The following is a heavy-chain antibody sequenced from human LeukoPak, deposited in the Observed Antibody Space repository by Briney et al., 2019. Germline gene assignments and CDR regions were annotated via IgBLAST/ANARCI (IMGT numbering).Heavy chain of an antibody. CDR1: GYTFTSYG. V-gene: IGHV1-18*01. CDR3: ARDDQDYYDSSGYDPASSAFDI. Sequence: ASVKVSCKASGYTFTSYGISWVRQAPGQGLEWMGWISAYNGNTNYAQKLQGRVTMTTDTSTSTAYMELRSLRSDDTAVYYCARDDQDYYDSSGYDPASSAFDIWGQGTMVTVSS. CDR2: ISAYNGNT. D-gene: IGHD3-22*01. J-gene: IGHJ3*02.